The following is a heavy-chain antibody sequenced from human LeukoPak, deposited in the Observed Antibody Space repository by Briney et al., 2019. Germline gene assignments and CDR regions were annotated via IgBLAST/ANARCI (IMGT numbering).Heavy chain of an antibody. CDR3: ARAPSIAARFDP. J-gene: IGHJ5*02. D-gene: IGHD6-6*01. V-gene: IGHV1-2*02. CDR2: INPNSGGT. CDR1: GYTLTGYY. Sequence: ASVKVSCKASGYTLTGYYMHWVRQAPGQGLEWMGWINPNSGGTNYAQKFQGRVTMTRDTSISTAYMELSRLRSDDTAVYYCARAPSIAARFDPWGQGTLVTVSS.